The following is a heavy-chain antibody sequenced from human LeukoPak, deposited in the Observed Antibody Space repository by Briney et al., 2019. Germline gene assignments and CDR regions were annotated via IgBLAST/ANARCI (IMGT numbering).Heavy chain of an antibody. J-gene: IGHJ4*02. Sequence: PGGSLRLSCAASGFTFSSYGMHWVRQAPGKGLEWVAVISYDGSNKYYADSVKGRFPISRDNSKNTLYLQMNSLRAEDTAVYYCAKDHLGSLDYWGQGTLVTVSS. D-gene: IGHD3-3*02. CDR3: AKDHLGSLDY. CDR1: GFTFSSYG. CDR2: ISYDGSNK. V-gene: IGHV3-30*18.